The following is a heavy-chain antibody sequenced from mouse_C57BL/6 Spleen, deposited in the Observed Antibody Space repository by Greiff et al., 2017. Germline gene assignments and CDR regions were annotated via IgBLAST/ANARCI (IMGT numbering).Heavy chain of an antibody. Sequence: VQLQQSGPELVKPGASVKISCKASGYSFTGYYMNWVKQSPEKSLEWIGEINPSTGGTTYNQKFKAKATLTVDKSSSTAYMQLKSLTSEDSAVYYCARGAAQAFFDYWGQGTTLTVSS. CDR1: GYSFTGYY. V-gene: IGHV1-42*01. CDR3: ARGAAQAFFDY. J-gene: IGHJ2*01. D-gene: IGHD3-2*02. CDR2: INPSTGGT.